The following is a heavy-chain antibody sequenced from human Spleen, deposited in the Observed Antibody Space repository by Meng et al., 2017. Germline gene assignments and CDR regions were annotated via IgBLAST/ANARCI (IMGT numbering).Heavy chain of an antibody. V-gene: IGHV3-66*02. CDR2: IYSCGST. Sequence: GQRVASGGGLVQPGGSLRLSFAASGFTVSSNYMSWVRQAPGKGLEWVSVIYSCGSTYYADSVKGRFTISRDNSKNTLYLQMNSLRAEDTAVYYCARGAYGGLNYWGQGTLVTVSS. CDR3: ARGAYGGLNY. J-gene: IGHJ4*02. D-gene: IGHD2-21*01. CDR1: GFTVSSNY.